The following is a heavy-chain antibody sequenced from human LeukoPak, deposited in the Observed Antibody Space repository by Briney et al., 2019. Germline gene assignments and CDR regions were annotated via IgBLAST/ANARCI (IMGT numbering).Heavy chain of an antibody. J-gene: IGHJ6*02. CDR1: GFTVSSRY. CDR3: VTDRDPHRGMDV. Sequence: PGGSLRLSCAASGFTVSSRYVTWLRQAPGKGLEWVSVIYSGVRADYADSVEGRFTISRDNSKNTVYLQMNSLRVEDTAVYYCVTDRDPHRGMDVWGQGTTVTVSS. D-gene: IGHD3-10*01. V-gene: IGHV3-53*01. CDR2: IYSGVRA.